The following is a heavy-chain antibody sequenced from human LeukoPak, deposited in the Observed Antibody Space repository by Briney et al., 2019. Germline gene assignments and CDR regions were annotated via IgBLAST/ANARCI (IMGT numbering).Heavy chain of an antibody. CDR3: AKDAGQQLDRYAFDI. J-gene: IGHJ3*02. Sequence: GGSLRLSCAVSGFTFDDYAMHWVRQAPGKGLEWVSGISWNSGSIGYADSVKGRFTISRDNAKNSLYLQMNSLRAEDTALYYCAKDAGQQLDRYAFDIWGQGTMVTVSS. V-gene: IGHV3-9*01. CDR2: ISWNSGSI. CDR1: GFTFDDYA. D-gene: IGHD6-13*01.